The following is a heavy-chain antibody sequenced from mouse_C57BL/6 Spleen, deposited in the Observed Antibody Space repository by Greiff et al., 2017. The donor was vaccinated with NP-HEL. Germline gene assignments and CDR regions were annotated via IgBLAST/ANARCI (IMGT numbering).Heavy chain of an antibody. CDR3: ARAYYYGSSYPDWWFDV. Sequence: VKLQESGAELVRPGASVKLSCKASGYTFTDYYINWVKQRPGQGLEWIARIYPGSGNTYYNEKFKGKATLTAEKSSSTAYMQLSSLTSEDSAVYFCARAYYYGSSYPDWWFDVWGTGTTVTVSS. CDR2: IYPGSGNT. CDR1: GYTFTDYY. D-gene: IGHD1-1*01. J-gene: IGHJ1*03. V-gene: IGHV1-76*01.